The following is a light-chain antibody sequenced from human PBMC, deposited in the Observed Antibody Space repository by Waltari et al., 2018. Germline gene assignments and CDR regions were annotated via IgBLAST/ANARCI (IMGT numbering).Light chain of an antibody. CDR2: GKD. V-gene: IGLV3-19*01. CDR3: SSRNGRANQVV. CDR1: SLRTSY. Sequence: SSELTQDPAVSVALGQTVMFTCQGDSLRTSYASWYQLKPGQAPVLVIYGKDKRPSGIPDRISGYSSGTTSSLTITGAQAEDEADYYCSSRNGRANQVVFAGGTKVTVL. J-gene: IGLJ3*02.